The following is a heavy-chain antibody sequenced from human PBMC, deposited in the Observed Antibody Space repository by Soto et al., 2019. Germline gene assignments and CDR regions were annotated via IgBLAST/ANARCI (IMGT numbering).Heavy chain of an antibody. CDR3: ARSKTFGIHDY. J-gene: IGHJ4*02. V-gene: IGHV3-23*01. CDR2: ISGSGGST. D-gene: IGHD1-20*01. Sequence: PGGSLRLSCAASGFTFSSYAMSWVRQAPGKGLEWVSAISGSGGSTYYADSVKGRFTISRDTSKNQFSLRLSSVTAADTAVYYCARSKTFGIHDYWGQGTLVTVSS. CDR1: GFTFSSYA.